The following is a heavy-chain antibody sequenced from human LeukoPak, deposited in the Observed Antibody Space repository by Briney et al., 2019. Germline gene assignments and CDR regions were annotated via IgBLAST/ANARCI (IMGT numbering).Heavy chain of an antibody. CDR1: GFTFNSYA. CDR3: ARDTLVYADSPDAFDI. V-gene: IGHV3-23*01. CDR2: ISGFGGST. Sequence: QPGGSLRLSCAASGFTFNSYAMSWVRQAPGKGLEWVSGISGFGGSTYYADSVKGRFTISRDNAKNSLYLQMNSLRDEDTAVYYCARDTLVYADSPDAFDIWGQGTMVTVSS. J-gene: IGHJ3*02. D-gene: IGHD4-17*01.